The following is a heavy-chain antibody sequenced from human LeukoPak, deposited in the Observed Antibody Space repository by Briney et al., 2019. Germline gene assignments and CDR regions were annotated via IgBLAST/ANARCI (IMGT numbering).Heavy chain of an antibody. CDR2: ISAYNGNT. Sequence: ASVKVSCKASGYTFTSYGISWVRQAPGQGLEWMEWISAYNGNTNYAQKLQGRVTMTTDTSTSTAYMELRSLRSDDTAVYYCARDKGYSGYDMNPFYYYYYMDVWGKGTTVTISS. J-gene: IGHJ6*03. D-gene: IGHD5-12*01. V-gene: IGHV1-18*01. CDR3: ARDKGYSGYDMNPFYYYYYMDV. CDR1: GYTFTSYG.